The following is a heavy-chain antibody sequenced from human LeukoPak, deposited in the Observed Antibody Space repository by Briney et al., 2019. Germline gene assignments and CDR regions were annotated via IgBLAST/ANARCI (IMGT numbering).Heavy chain of an antibody. J-gene: IGHJ6*02. Sequence: GGSLRLSCAASGFTVSSNYMSWVRQAPGKGLEWVSVIYSGGSTYYADSVKGRFTISRHNSKNTPYLQMNSLRAEDTAVYYCARVGYCSSTSCYTGYYYGMDVWGQGTTVTVSS. V-gene: IGHV3-53*04. CDR3: ARVGYCSSTSCYTGYYYGMDV. D-gene: IGHD2-2*02. CDR1: GFTVSSNY. CDR2: IYSGGST.